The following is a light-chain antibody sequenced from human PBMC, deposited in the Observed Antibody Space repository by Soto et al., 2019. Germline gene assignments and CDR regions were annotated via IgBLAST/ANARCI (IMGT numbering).Light chain of an antibody. CDR2: AAS. J-gene: IGKJ4*01. Sequence: AITMSQSPSSLSASVGDRVTITCRASQGIRNDLGWYQQKPGKAPKLLIYAASSLQSGVPSRFSGSGSGTDFTLTISSLQPEDFATYYCLQDYNYPLTFGGGTKVDI. V-gene: IGKV1-6*01. CDR1: QGIRND. CDR3: LQDYNYPLT.